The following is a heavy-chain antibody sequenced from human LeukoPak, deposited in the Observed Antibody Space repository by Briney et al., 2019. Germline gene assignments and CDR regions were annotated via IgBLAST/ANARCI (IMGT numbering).Heavy chain of an antibody. CDR2: ISVYDDNT. Sequence: ASVKVSCKASGYTFASYGISWVRQAPGQGLEWMGWISVYDDNTRFAQSLQGRVIMTTDKSTSTAYMELTSLTSDDTAMYYCARDTALLTTPGGPDFWGQGTLVTVSS. V-gene: IGHV1-18*01. CDR1: GYTFASYG. J-gene: IGHJ4*02. CDR3: ARDTALLTTPGGPDF. D-gene: IGHD2-8*02.